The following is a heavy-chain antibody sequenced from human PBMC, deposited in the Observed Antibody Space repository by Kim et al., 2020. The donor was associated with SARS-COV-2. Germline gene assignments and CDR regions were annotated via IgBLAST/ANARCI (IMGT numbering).Heavy chain of an antibody. CDR3: ARHPTAKVLRFLEWLLYLDY. V-gene: IGHV4-39*01. D-gene: IGHD3-3*01. Sequence: SRVTISVDMSKNQFSLKLSSVTAADTAVYYCARHPTAKVLRFLEWLLYLDYWGQGTLVTVSS. J-gene: IGHJ4*02.